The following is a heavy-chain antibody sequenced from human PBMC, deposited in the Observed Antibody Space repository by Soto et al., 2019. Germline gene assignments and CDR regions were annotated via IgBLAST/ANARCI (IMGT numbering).Heavy chain of an antibody. CDR2: INPNSGGT. CDR1: GYTFTGYY. D-gene: IGHD3-22*01. J-gene: IGHJ4*02. CDR3: ARDFDSSGYRLGY. Sequence: GASVNVSCKASGYTFTGYYMHWVRQAPGQGLEWMGWINPNSGGTNYAQKFQGWVTMTRDTSISTAYMELSGLRSDDTAVYYCARDFDSSGYRLGYWGQGTLVTVSS. V-gene: IGHV1-2*04.